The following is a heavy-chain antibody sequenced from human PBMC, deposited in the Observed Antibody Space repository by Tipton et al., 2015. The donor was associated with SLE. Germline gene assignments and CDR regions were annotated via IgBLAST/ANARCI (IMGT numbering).Heavy chain of an antibody. V-gene: IGHV4-61*01. Sequence: TLSLTCTVSADSISSGTYYWSWIRQPPGKGLEWIGYIYYSGSTNYNPSLKSRVTISVDTSKNQFSLKLSSVTAADTAVYYCASHVGDGYMGYYYGMDVWGQGTTVTVSS. CDR2: IYYSGST. CDR3: ASHVGDGYMGYYYGMDV. D-gene: IGHD5-24*01. CDR1: ADSISSGTYY. J-gene: IGHJ6*02.